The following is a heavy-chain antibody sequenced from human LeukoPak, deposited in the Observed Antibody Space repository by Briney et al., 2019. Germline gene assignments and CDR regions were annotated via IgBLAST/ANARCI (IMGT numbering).Heavy chain of an antibody. D-gene: IGHD1-26*01. V-gene: IGHV3-15*07. CDR3: VTDANRILGARGTGY. J-gene: IGHJ4*02. CDR1: GFTFSSYS. CDR2: IKNKHEHQAT. Sequence: GGSLRLSCAASGFTFSSYSMNWVRQAPGKGLEWVGLIKNKHEHQATDYAAPVRERFIITRDDSSSTLFLQMNSLKTEDTAVYYCVTDANRILGARGTGYWGQGILVTVSS.